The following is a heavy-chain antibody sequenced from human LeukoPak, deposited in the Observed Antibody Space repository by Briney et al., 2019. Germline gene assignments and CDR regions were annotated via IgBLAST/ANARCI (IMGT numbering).Heavy chain of an antibody. D-gene: IGHD3-3*01. Sequence: PGGSLRLSCVASGFTFSSYWMSWVRQAPGKGLEWVANIKQDGSEYSYVDSVKGRFTISRDSAKNSLYLQMNSLGAEDTAVYYCARDGGDFDYWGQGTLVTVSS. CDR1: GFTFSSYW. CDR3: ARDGGDFDY. CDR2: IKQDGSEY. J-gene: IGHJ4*02. V-gene: IGHV3-7*01.